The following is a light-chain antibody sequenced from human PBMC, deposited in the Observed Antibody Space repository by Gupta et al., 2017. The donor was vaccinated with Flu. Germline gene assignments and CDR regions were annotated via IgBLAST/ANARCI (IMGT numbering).Light chain of an antibody. CDR2: GAS. Sequence: EIVMTQSPATLSVSPGARATLSCTASQSVSSNLAWYQQKPGQAPRLLIYGASNRATGTPARFSGCGYKRDFTLTSSSRQYEDFAVYYGQQYKNSRLFGHGTKVDIK. CDR3: QQYKNSRL. V-gene: IGKV3-15*01. J-gene: IGKJ3*01. CDR1: QSVSSN.